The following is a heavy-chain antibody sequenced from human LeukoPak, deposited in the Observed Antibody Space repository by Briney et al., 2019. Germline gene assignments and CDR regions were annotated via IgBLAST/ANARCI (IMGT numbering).Heavy chain of an antibody. CDR2: ISGVNT. D-gene: IGHD2-8*01. Sequence: GGSLRLSCSTSGFAFSNYAMSWFRQALGKGLECVSGISGVNTYYADSVKGRFTISRDNSKNVLYLQMSRLRAEDTAVYYCAKDICTSPRCLLYSDSWGQGTLVTVSS. CDR1: GFAFSNYA. CDR3: AKDICTSPRCLLYSDS. J-gene: IGHJ4*02. V-gene: IGHV3-23*01.